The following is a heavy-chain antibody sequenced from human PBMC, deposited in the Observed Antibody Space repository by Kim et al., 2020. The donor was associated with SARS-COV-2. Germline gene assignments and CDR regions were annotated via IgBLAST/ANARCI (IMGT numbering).Heavy chain of an antibody. J-gene: IGHJ4*02. D-gene: IGHD2-8*01. CDR2: VNTYTGDP. CDR1: GYTFNSYP. CDR3: ARHSETNRYCTSFICDSPFHY. V-gene: IGHV7-4-1*02. Sequence: ASVKVSCKASGYTFNSYPMTWVRQAPGQGLEWMGWVNTYTGDPTYAQGFTGRFVFSFHTSVTTAYLEISSLKAEDTAVYFCARHSETNRYCTSFICDSPFHYWGQGTLVTVSS.